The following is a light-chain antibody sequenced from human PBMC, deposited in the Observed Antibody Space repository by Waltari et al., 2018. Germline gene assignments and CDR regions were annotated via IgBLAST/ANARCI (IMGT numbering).Light chain of an antibody. CDR3: QQYNSYSPDWT. CDR2: DAS. V-gene: IGKV1-5*01. J-gene: IGKJ1*01. Sequence: DIQMTQSPSTLSVSVGDRVTITCRARQSISSWLAWYQQKPGKAPKLLIYDASSLESGVPSRFSGSGSGTEFTLTISSLQPDDFATYYCQQYNSYSPDWTFGQGTKVEIK. CDR1: QSISSW.